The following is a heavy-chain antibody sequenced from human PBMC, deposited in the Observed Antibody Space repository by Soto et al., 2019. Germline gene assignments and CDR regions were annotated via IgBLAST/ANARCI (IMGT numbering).Heavy chain of an antibody. CDR2: IIPIFGTA. CDR3: ARVGRGSCSSTSCYFLYEYYYYGMDV. J-gene: IGHJ6*02. V-gene: IGHV1-69*13. Sequence: GASVKVSCKASGGTFSSYAISWVRQAPGQGLEWMGGIIPIFGTANYAQKFQGRVTITADESTSTAYMELSSLRSEDTAVYYCARVGRGSCSSTSCYFLYEYYYYGMDVWGQGTTVTVSS. CDR1: GGTFSSYA. D-gene: IGHD2-2*01.